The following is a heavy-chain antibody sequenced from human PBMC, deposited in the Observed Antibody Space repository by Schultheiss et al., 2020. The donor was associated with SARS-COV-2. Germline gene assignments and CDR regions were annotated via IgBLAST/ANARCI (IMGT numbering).Heavy chain of an antibody. CDR2: IYYSTST. CDR1: GGSISNVNYY. Sequence: GSLRLSCTVSGGSISNVNYYWGWIRQPPGKGLEWIGSIYYSTSTYYNPSLKSRVTISVDTSKNQFSLKLSSVTAADTAMYYCAGGVDYDYFGPGGFDIWGQGTMVTVSS. V-gene: IGHV4-39*07. CDR3: AGGVDYDYFGPGGFDI. D-gene: IGHD3-16*01. J-gene: IGHJ3*02.